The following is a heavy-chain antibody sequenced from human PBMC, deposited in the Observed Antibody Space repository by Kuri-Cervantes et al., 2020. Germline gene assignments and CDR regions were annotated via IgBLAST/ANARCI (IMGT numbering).Heavy chain of an antibody. D-gene: IGHD1-7*01. CDR1: GGTFSSYA. Sequence: SVKVSCKASGGTFSSYAISWVRQAPGQGLEWMGGIIPIFGTANYAQKFQGRVTITADESTSTVYMELRSLRSDDTAVYYCARGRDWNYAFDIWGQGTMVTVSS. CDR3: ARGRDWNYAFDI. J-gene: IGHJ3*02. V-gene: IGHV1-69*13. CDR2: IIPIFGTA.